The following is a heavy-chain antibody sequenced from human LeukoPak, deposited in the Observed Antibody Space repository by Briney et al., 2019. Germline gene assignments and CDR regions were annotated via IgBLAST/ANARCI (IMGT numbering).Heavy chain of an antibody. CDR3: ASRKYSSGWFPLGY. Sequence: SGGSLRLSCAASVFTFSSYAMSWVRQAPGKGLEWVSAISGSGGSTYYADSVKGRFTISRDNSKNTLYLQMNSLRVEDTAVYYCASRKYSSGWFPLGYWGQGTLVTVSS. J-gene: IGHJ4*02. D-gene: IGHD6-19*01. CDR1: VFTFSSYA. CDR2: ISGSGGST. V-gene: IGHV3-23*01.